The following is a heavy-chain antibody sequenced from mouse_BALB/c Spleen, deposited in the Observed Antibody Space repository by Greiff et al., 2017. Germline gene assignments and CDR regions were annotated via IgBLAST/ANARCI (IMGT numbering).Heavy chain of an antibody. V-gene: IGHV1-7*01. J-gene: IGHJ4*01. Sequence: QVQLQQSGAELAKPGASVKMSCKASGYTFTSYWMHWVKQRPGQGLEWIGYINPSTGYTEYNQKFKDKATLTADKSSSTAYMQLSSLTSEDSAVYYCARSYYDYAGDYAMDYWGQGTSVTVSS. CDR1: GYTFTSYW. D-gene: IGHD2-4*01. CDR3: ARSYYDYAGDYAMDY. CDR2: INPSTGYT.